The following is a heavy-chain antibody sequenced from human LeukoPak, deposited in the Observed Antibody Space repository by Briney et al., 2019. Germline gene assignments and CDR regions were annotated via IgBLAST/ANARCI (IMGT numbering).Heavy chain of an antibody. V-gene: IGHV4-38-2*02. J-gene: IGHJ3*02. CDR3: AKSNGYGLIDI. D-gene: IGHD3-10*01. CDR2: FYHGGST. CDR1: GYSISTGYY. Sequence: RGSETLSLTCTVSGYSISTGYYWDWIRQPPGKGLEWIGTFYHGGSTYYNPSLKSRVTISVDTSKNQFSLNLTSVTAADTAVYYCAKSNGYGLIDIWGQGTMVTVSS.